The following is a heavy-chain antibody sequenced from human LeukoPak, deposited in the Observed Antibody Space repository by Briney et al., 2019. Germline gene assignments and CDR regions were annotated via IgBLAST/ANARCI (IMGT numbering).Heavy chain of an antibody. CDR1: GCTFSSYS. D-gene: IGHD3-22*01. Sequence: GGSLRLSWAASGCTFSSYSMNWVRQAPGKGLEWVSSISSSGSYIYYADSVNGRFTISSDNAKNSLYLQMSSLRAEDAAVYFGARYSYDSSSRRFDYWGQCTLVTVSS. CDR3: ARYSYDSSSRRFDY. V-gene: IGHV3-21*01. CDR2: ISSSGSYI. J-gene: IGHJ4*02.